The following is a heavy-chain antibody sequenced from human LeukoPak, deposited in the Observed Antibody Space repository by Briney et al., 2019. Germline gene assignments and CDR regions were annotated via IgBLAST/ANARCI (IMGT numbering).Heavy chain of an antibody. CDR3: ARTRTTVTTLVRSNWFDT. J-gene: IGHJ5*02. D-gene: IGHD4-11*01. V-gene: IGHV4-34*04. CDR2: INHSGRT. Sequence: PSETLPLTCAVYGGSYSGYYWSWIRQPPAKGGEGMGEINHSGRTNNNPSLRGRATISVHTSKNQFSLKLSSVTAAETAVYYCARTRTTVTTLVRSNWFDTWGQGTLVTVSS. CDR1: GGSYSGYY.